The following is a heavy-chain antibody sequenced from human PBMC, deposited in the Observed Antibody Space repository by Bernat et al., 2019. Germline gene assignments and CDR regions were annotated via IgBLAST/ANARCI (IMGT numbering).Heavy chain of an antibody. CDR1: GVSLSGYW. J-gene: IGHJ3*02. CDR3: ARVGVQLWFNDAFDI. CDR2: VNHSGST. Sequence: QVQLQQWGAGLLKPSETLSLTCAVSGVSLSGYWWSWFRQPPGKGLEWIGEVNHSGSTNYNPSLKRRVTISADTSKKHFSLKLTSVTAADTAVYYGARVGVQLWFNDAFDIWGQGTMVTVSS. V-gene: IGHV4-34*01. D-gene: IGHD5-18*01.